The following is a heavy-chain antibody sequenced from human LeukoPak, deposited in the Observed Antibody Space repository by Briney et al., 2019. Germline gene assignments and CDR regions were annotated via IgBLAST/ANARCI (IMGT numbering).Heavy chain of an antibody. Sequence: GGSLRLSCAASGFTFSSYSMHWVRQAPGKGLLCVSRINSDGSSTSYAASVKGRFTISRDNAKNTLSLQINSLRPEDTAVYYCARDYRSGWYYDYWGQGTLVTVSS. CDR1: GFTFSSYS. J-gene: IGHJ4*02. CDR3: ARDYRSGWYYDY. CDR2: INSDGSST. V-gene: IGHV3-74*01. D-gene: IGHD6-19*01.